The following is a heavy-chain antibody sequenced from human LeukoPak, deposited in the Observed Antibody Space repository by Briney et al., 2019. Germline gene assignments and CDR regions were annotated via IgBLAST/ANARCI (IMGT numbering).Heavy chain of an antibody. J-gene: IGHJ1*01. Sequence: GGSLRLSCVVSGFTFNRCWMNWVRQAPGKGLEWVAHINPDGRDTYYVDSVKGRFTISRDNAQNSMYLQMNSLRVEDTAVYYCTSWGDTTAEYFQRWGQGALVTVSS. D-gene: IGHD2-21*02. CDR3: TSWGDTTAEYFQR. CDR1: GFTFNRCW. V-gene: IGHV3-7*01. CDR2: INPDGRDT.